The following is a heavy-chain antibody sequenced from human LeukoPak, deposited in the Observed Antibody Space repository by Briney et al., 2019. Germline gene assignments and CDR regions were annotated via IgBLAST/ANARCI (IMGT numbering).Heavy chain of an antibody. CDR2: TYYRSKWYN. CDR3: ARGGQWLVLRAFDI. Sequence: SQTLSLTCAISGDSVSSNSAAWNWIRQSPSRGLEWLGRTYYRSKWYNDYAVSVKSRITINPDTSKNQFPLQLNSVTPEDTAVYYCARGGQWLVLRAFDIWGQGTMVTVSS. CDR1: GDSVSSNSAA. V-gene: IGHV6-1*01. J-gene: IGHJ3*02. D-gene: IGHD6-19*01.